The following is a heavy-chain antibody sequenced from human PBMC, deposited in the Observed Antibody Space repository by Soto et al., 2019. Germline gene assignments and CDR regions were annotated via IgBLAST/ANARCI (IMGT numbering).Heavy chain of an antibody. J-gene: IGHJ3*02. Sequence: QVQLVESGGGVVQPGRSLRLSCAASGFTFSTYGMHWVRQAPGKGLEWVAVIWYDGSNKYYADSVRGRFTISRDNSKNTLYLQMNSLRAADTAVYYCARAGIVGTITVGGFDIWGQGTMVTVSS. D-gene: IGHD1-26*01. CDR1: GFTFSTYG. CDR3: ARAGIVGTITVGGFDI. CDR2: IWYDGSNK. V-gene: IGHV3-33*01.